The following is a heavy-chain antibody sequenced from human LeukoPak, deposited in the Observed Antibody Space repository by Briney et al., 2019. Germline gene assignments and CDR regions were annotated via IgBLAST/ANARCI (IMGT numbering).Heavy chain of an antibody. D-gene: IGHD3/OR15-3a*01. CDR3: AKIATWTYSDS. CDR1: GLTFSSSA. J-gene: IGHJ4*02. CDR2: IDGSGKTT. V-gene: IGHV3-23*01. Sequence: PGGSLRLSCAASGLTFSSSAMSWVRQAPGKGLEWVSDIDGSGKTTHYADSVKGRFTISRDNSKNTLYLQLTSLRVDDTAVYYCAKIATWTYSDSWGQGTLVTVSS.